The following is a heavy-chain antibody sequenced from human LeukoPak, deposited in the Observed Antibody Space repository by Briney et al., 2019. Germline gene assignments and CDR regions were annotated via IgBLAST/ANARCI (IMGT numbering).Heavy chain of an antibody. CDR3: ARVTLGYSRSGDNYYYYGMDV. J-gene: IGHJ6*02. V-gene: IGHV1-69*01. CDR2: IIPIFGTA. Sequence: SVKVSCKASGGTFSSYAISWVRQAPGQGLEWMGGIIPIFGTANYAQKFRGRVTITADESTSTAYMELSSLRSEDTAVYYCARVTLGYSRSGDNYYYYGMDVWGQGTTVSVSS. D-gene: IGHD6-13*01. CDR1: GGTFSSYA.